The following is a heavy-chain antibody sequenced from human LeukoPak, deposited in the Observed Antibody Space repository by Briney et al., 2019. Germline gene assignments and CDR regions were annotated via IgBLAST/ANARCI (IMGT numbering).Heavy chain of an antibody. Sequence: KPSETLSLTCTVSGGSVSSYYWSWIRRPPGRGLEWIAYLSHGGSSDSNPSLTSRVTTLVDTSKNQFSLKLTSVTAADTAVYYCARARYANAWYAFDIWGHGTMVTVSS. V-gene: IGHV4-59*02. CDR1: GGSVSSYY. J-gene: IGHJ3*02. D-gene: IGHD2-2*01. CDR3: ARARYANAWYAFDI. CDR2: LSHGGSS.